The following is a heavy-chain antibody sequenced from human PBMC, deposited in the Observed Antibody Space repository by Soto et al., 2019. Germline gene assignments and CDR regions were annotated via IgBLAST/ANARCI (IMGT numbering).Heavy chain of an antibody. CDR1: DVSISSGGYY. V-gene: IGHV4-31*03. Sequence: QVQLQESGLGLVKPSQTLSLTCTVSDVSISSGGYYWSWIRQPPGKGLEWIGYIYYTGSSYYNPSLKSRITMSLDTSKNQFSIELSSVTVADTAVYYCARGSQLERDAFDIWGQGTMVTVSS. CDR2: IYYTGSS. D-gene: IGHD1-1*01. CDR3: ARGSQLERDAFDI. J-gene: IGHJ3*02.